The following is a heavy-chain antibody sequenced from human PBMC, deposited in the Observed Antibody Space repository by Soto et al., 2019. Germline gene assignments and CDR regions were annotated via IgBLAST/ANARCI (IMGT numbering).Heavy chain of an antibody. CDR3: ARGDIVVVVAAGGMDV. CDR1: GFTFSSYS. CDR2: ISSSSSTI. J-gene: IGHJ6*02. Sequence: GGSLRLSCAASGFTFSSYSMNWVRQAPGKGLEWVSYISSSSSTIYYADSVKGRFTISRDNAKNSLYLQMNSLRDEDTAVYYCARGDIVVVVAAGGMDVWGQGTTVTVSS. D-gene: IGHD2-15*01. V-gene: IGHV3-48*02.